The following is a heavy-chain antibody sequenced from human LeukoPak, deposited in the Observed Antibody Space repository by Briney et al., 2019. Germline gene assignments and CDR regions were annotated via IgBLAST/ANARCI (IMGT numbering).Heavy chain of an antibody. Sequence: PSETLSLTCAVSGGSISSYYWSWIRQPAGKGLEWIGRIYTSGTTNYNPSLKSRVTISVDTSKNQFSLKLSSVTAADTAVYYCARVASYDFWSGYYHFDYWGQGTLVTVSS. D-gene: IGHD3-3*01. CDR2: IYTSGTT. CDR1: GGSISSYY. J-gene: IGHJ4*02. CDR3: ARVASYDFWSGYYHFDY. V-gene: IGHV4-4*07.